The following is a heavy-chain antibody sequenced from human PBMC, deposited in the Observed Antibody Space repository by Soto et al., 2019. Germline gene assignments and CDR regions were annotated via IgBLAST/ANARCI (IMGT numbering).Heavy chain of an antibody. CDR3: ARVGAGCPSNMCYYYYYGMDV. D-gene: IGHD2-8*01. CDR2: IYYSGST. CDR1: GGSISSGGYY. V-gene: IGHV4-61*08. J-gene: IGHJ6*02. Sequence: SETLSLTCTVSGGSISSGGYYWSWIRQHPGKGLEWIGYIYYSGSTNYNPSLKSRVTISVDTSKNQFSLKLSSVTAADTAVYYCARVGAGCPSNMCYYYYYGMDVWGQGTTVTVSS.